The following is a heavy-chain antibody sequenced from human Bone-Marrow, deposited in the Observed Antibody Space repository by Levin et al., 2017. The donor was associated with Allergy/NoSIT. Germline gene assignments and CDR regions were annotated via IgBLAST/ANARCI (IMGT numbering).Heavy chain of an antibody. D-gene: IGHD3-10*01. CDR3: ARVIASGIDT. CDR1: GGSFRGYY. J-gene: IGHJ5*02. CDR2: IYQSGTT. V-gene: IGHV4-30-2*01. Sequence: SQTLSLTCAVHGGSFRGYYWSWVRQPPGKGLEWIAYIYQSGTTYYNPSLKSRVTMSLDMSKNQFSLKLSSVTAADTAVYYCARVIASGIDTWGQGTLVTVSS.